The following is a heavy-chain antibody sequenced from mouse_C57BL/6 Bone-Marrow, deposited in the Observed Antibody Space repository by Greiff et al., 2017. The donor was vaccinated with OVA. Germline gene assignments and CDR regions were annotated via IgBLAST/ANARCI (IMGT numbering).Heavy chain of an antibody. D-gene: IGHD1-1*01. CDR2: IYPRSGNT. V-gene: IGHV1-81*01. CDR1: GYTFTSYG. J-gene: IGHJ1*03. CDR3: ARGYYYGSSYNWYFDV. Sequence: VKLVESGAELARPGASVKLSCKASGYTFTSYGISWVKQRTGQGLEWIGEIYPRSGNTYYNEKFKGKATLTADKSSSTAYMELRSLTSEDSAVYFCARGYYYGSSYNWYFDVWGTGTTVTVSS.